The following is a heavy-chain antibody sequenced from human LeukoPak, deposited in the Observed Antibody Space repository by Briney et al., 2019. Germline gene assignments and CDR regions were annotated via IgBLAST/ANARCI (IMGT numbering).Heavy chain of an antibody. V-gene: IGHV4-34*01. CDR3: ARGTTVTRYFDL. CDR2: INHSGST. CDR1: GGSFSGYY. J-gene: IGHJ2*01. D-gene: IGHD4-17*01. Sequence: PSETLSLTCAVYGGSFSGYYWSWIRQPPGEGLEWIGEINHSGSTNYNPSLKSRVTISVDTSKNQFSLKLSSVTAADTAVYYCARGTTVTRYFDLWGRGTLVTVSS.